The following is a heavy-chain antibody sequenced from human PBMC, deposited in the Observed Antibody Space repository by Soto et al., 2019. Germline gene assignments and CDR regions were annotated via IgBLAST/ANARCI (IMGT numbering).Heavy chain of an antibody. V-gene: IGHV1-2*02. D-gene: IGHD6-13*01. CDR3: ARSQPGSSSWYYYGMDV. CDR1: GYTFTGYY. J-gene: IGHJ6*02. Sequence: ASVKVSCKASGYTFTGYYMHWVRQAPGQGLEWMGWINPNSGGTNYAQRFQGRVTMTRDTSISTAYMELSRLRSDDTAVYYCARSQPGSSSWYYYGMDVWGQGTTVTVSS. CDR2: INPNSGGT.